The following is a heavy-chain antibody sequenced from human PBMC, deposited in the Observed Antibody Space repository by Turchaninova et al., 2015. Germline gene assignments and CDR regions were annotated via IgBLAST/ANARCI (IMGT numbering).Heavy chain of an antibody. Sequence: EVQLVESGGGLVKPGGSLRLSCAASGFPFSSDAMIWVRQAPGKGLGWVSSISSSGSYIYYADSVKGRFTISRDNGKNSLFLHMNSLRAEDTAVYYCAREGFGYWGQGALVTVSS. CDR1: GFPFSSDA. CDR2: ISSSGSYI. J-gene: IGHJ4*02. CDR3: AREGFGY. V-gene: IGHV3-21*01. D-gene: IGHD3-10*01.